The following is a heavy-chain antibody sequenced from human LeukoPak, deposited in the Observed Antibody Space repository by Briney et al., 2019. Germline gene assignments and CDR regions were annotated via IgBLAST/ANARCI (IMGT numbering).Heavy chain of an antibody. J-gene: IGHJ4*02. CDR1: GFTFSSYG. CDR2: ISYDGSNK. CDR3: AKGYPIVVVPAGGFDY. D-gene: IGHD2-2*01. V-gene: IGHV3-30*18. Sequence: GGSLRLSCAASGFTFSSYGMHWVRQAPGKGLEWVAVISYDGSNKYYADSVKGRFTISRDNSKSTLYLQMNSLRAEDTAVYYCAKGYPIVVVPAGGFDYWGQGTLVTVSS.